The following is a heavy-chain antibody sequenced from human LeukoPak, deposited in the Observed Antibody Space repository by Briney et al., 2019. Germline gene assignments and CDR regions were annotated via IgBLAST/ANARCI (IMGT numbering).Heavy chain of an antibody. Sequence: SETLSLTCTVSGGSISSSSYYWGWIRQPPGKGLEWIGSIYYSGSTYYNPSLKSRVTISVDTSKNQFSLKLSSVTAADTAVYYCARLWVVVVPAATFDAFDIWGQGTWSPSLQ. CDR2: IYYSGST. CDR1: GGSISSSSYY. V-gene: IGHV4-39*01. J-gene: IGHJ3*02. CDR3: ARLWVVVVPAATFDAFDI. D-gene: IGHD2-2*01.